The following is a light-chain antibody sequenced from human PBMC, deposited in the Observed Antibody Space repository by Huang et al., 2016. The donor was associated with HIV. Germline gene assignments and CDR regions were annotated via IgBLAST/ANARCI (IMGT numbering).Light chain of an antibody. CDR3: QQYNSFPWT. J-gene: IGKJ1*01. Sequence: DIQMTQSSSTLSASVGDRVTIACRASQSISTWLAWYQQKPGRAPNLLIYEASTLGSRVPSRFSGGGSGTDFTLTISGLQPDDFATYYCQQYNSFPWTFGQGTKVEV. CDR1: QSISTW. V-gene: IGKV1-5*03. CDR2: EAS.